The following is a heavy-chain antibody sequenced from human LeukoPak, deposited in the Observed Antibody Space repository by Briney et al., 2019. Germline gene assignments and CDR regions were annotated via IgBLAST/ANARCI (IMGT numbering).Heavy chain of an antibody. J-gene: IGHJ4*02. CDR3: ARVGSNQWLDY. Sequence: GGSLRLSCAASGFTLSSYSMNWVRQAPGKGLEWVSYISGGSSTIYNADSVKGRCTISRDNAKNLLYLLMDTLRAEDTAVYYCARVGSNQWLDYWGQGTLVTVSS. D-gene: IGHD6-19*01. CDR2: ISGGSSTI. V-gene: IGHV3-48*01. CDR1: GFTLSSYS.